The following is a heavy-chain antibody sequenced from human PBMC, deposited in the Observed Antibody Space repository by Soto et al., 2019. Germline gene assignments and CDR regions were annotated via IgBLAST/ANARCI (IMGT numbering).Heavy chain of an antibody. CDR3: ARAGYSYGPFDY. Sequence: GXSVKVACAASGGPFISYAISWVRQAPGQGLEWMGGIIPIFGTANYAQKFQGRVTITADESTSTAYMELSSLRSEDTAVYYCARAGYSYGPFDYCGQRTLVTVSS. J-gene: IGHJ4*02. D-gene: IGHD5-18*01. CDR1: GGPFISYA. V-gene: IGHV1-69*01. CDR2: IIPIFGTA.